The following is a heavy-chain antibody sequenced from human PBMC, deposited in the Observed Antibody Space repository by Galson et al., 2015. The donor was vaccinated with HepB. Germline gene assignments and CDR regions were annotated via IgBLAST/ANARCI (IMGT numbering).Heavy chain of an antibody. Sequence: SLRLSCAASGFTFSSYSMNWVRQAPRKGLEWASSISSSSSYIYYADSVKGRFTISRDNAKNSLYLQMNSLRAEDTAVYYCARAKSNPGIAAAGNYFDYWGQETLVTVSS. V-gene: IGHV3-21*01. CDR2: ISSSSSYI. CDR1: GFTFSSYS. CDR3: ARAKSNPGIAAAGNYFDY. J-gene: IGHJ4*02. D-gene: IGHD6-13*01.